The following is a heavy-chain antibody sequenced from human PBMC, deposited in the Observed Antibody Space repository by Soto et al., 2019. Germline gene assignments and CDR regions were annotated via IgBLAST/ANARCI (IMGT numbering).Heavy chain of an antibody. CDR3: ARVLGRGGSGSYYTKGYYYGMDV. CDR2: IYYSGST. J-gene: IGHJ6*02. Sequence: SETLSLTCIVSGVSISDYYWSWIRQPPGKGLEWIAYIYYSGSTNYNPSLKSRVTISLDTSKNQFSLKLSSVTAADTAVYYCARVLGRGGSGSYYTKGYYYGMDVWGLGTTVTVSS. CDR1: GVSISDYY. V-gene: IGHV4-59*01. D-gene: IGHD3-10*01.